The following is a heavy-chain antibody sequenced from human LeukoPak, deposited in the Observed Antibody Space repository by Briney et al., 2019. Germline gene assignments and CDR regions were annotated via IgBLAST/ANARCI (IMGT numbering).Heavy chain of an antibody. D-gene: IGHD6-19*01. Sequence: PGGSLRLSCAASGFTFSSYDMSWVRQAPGRGLEWVSAIGGGGTPYYADSVKGRFTISRDNSKNTLYLQMNSLRAEDTAVYYCAKDDHEGSGWRDYFDQWGQGTLVTVSS. V-gene: IGHV3-23*01. CDR3: AKDDHEGSGWRDYFDQ. J-gene: IGHJ4*02. CDR2: IGGGGTP. CDR1: GFTFSSYD.